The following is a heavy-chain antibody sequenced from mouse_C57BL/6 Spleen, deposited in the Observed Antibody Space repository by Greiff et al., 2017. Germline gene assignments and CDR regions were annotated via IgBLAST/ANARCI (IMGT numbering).Heavy chain of an antibody. J-gene: IGHJ1*03. Sequence: VQLQQSGPELVKPGASVKISCKASGYSFTDYNMNWVKQSNGKSLEWIGVINPNYGTTSYNQKFKGKATLTVDQSSSTASMLLNSLTSEDSSVYYCARVDDYDGDWYFDVWGTGTTVTVSS. D-gene: IGHD2-4*01. CDR2: INPNYGTT. V-gene: IGHV1-39*01. CDR3: ARVDDYDGDWYFDV. CDR1: GYSFTDYN.